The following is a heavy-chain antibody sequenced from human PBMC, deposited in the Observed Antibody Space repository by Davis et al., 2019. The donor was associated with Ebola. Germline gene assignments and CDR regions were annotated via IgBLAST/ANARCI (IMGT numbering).Heavy chain of an antibody. CDR2: IYYSGST. V-gene: IGHV4-59*01. D-gene: IGHD6-13*01. CDR3: ARESWGIAAARTGTYYYGMDV. CDR1: GGSISSYY. J-gene: IGHJ6*02. Sequence: SETLSLTCTVSGGSISSYYWSWIRQPPGKGLEWIGYIYYSGSTSYNPSLKSRVTISVDTSKNQFSLKLSSVTAADTAVYYCARESWGIAAARTGTYYYGMDVWGQGTTVTVSS.